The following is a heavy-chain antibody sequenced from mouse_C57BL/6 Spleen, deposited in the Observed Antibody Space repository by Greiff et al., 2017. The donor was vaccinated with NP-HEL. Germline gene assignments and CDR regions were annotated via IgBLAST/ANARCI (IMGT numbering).Heavy chain of an antibody. CDR2: IYPGSGNT. D-gene: IGHD1-1*02. V-gene: IGHV1-66*01. CDR1: GYSFTSYY. J-gene: IGHJ2*01. CDR3: ARYRYGGYYFDY. Sequence: QVQLQQSGPELVKPGASVKISCKASGYSFTSYYIHWVKQRPGQGLEWIGWIYPGSGNTKYNEKFKGKATLTADTSSSTAYMQLSSLTSEDSAVYYCARYRYGGYYFDYWVQGTTLTVSS.